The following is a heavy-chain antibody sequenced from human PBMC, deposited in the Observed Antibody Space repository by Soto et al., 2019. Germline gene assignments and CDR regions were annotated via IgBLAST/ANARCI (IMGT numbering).Heavy chain of an antibody. J-gene: IGHJ4*02. V-gene: IGHV4-31*03. CDR2: IYYSGST. CDR1: GGSITSFCYC. Sequence: SETLSLTCTVSGGSITSFCYCWTWIRQHPVKGLEWMGHIYYSGSTSYNPSLKSRVTISIDTSKNQFSLKLTSVTAADTAVYYCARDGDYFGSGSPPLLSKWGQGTLVTVSS. D-gene: IGHD3-10*01. CDR3: ARDGDYFGSGSPPLLSK.